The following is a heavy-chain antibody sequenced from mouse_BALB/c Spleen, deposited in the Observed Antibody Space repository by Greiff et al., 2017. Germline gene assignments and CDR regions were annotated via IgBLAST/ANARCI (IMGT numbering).Heavy chain of an antibody. D-gene: IGHD2-1*01. V-gene: IGHV5-6-3*01. CDR2: INSNGGST. Sequence: EVQLVESGGGLVQPGGSLKLSCAASGFTFSSYGMSWVRQTPDKRLELVATINSNGGSTYYPDSVKGRFTISRDNAKNTLYLQMSSLKSEDTAMYYCARYGNYYWGQGTLVTVSA. CDR1: GFTFSSYG. J-gene: IGHJ3*01. CDR3: ARYGNYY.